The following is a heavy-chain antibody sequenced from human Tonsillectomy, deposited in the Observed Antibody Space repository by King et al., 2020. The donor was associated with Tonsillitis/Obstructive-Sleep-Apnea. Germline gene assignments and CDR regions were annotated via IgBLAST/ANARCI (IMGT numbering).Heavy chain of an antibody. D-gene: IGHD6-19*01. CDR2: FKRKTDGGTT. CDR3: TTGGWY. J-gene: IGHJ4*02. Sequence: VQLVESGGGLLKPGGSLGLSLEAPGFTFMKAWWGGVPQAPGKGRGGVGLFKRKTDGGTTDYPAPVKGRFTISRDDSKNTLYLQMNSLKTEDTAVYFCTTGGWYWGQGTLVTVSS. CDR1: GFTFMKAW. V-gene: IGHV3-15*01.